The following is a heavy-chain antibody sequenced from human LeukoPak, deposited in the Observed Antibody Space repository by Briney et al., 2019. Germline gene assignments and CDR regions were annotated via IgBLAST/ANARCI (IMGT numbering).Heavy chain of an antibody. CDR2: INPNSGGT. Sequence: ALVKVSRKASGYTFTGYYMHWVRQAPGQGLEWMGWINPNSGGTNYAQKFQGRVTMTRDTSISTAYMELSRLRSDDTAVYYCARDTAMVSFDYWGQGTLVTVSS. J-gene: IGHJ4*02. D-gene: IGHD5-18*01. CDR3: ARDTAMVSFDY. CDR1: GYTFTGYY. V-gene: IGHV1-2*02.